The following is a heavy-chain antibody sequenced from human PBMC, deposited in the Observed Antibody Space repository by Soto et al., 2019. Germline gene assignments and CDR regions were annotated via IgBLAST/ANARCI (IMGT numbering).Heavy chain of an antibody. CDR2: INQPGKQT. CDR3: ARVDSSGFDFDY. V-gene: IGHV3-23*05. CDR1: GLTFSSYA. D-gene: IGHD3-22*01. Sequence: GGSLRLSCAASGLTFSSYAMSWVRQASGKGLEWVSGINQPGKQTWYADSVKGRFTISVDTSKNQFSLKLSSVTAADTAVYYCARVDSSGFDFDYWGQGTLVTVSS. J-gene: IGHJ4*02.